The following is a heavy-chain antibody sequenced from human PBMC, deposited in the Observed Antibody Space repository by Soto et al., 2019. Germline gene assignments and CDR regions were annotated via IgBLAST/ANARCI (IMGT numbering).Heavy chain of an antibody. D-gene: IGHD1-26*01. CDR1: GFTFSSYG. CDR2: ISYDGSNK. Sequence: QVQLVESGGGVVQPGRSLRLSCAASGFTFSSYGMHWVRQAPGKGLEWVAVISYDGSNKYYADSVKGRFTISRDNSKNTLYLQMNRLRAEDTAVYYCAKGHRAKNSGSYYNVGTYWGQGTLVTVSS. V-gene: IGHV3-30*18. CDR3: AKGHRAKNSGSYYNVGTY. J-gene: IGHJ4*02.